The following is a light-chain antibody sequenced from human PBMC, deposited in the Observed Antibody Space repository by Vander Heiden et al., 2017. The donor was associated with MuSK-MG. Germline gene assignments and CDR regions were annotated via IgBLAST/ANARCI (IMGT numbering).Light chain of an antibody. CDR3: SSYTISSTRV. CDR1: SSDVGNYNY. J-gene: IGLJ3*02. CDR2: DVS. V-gene: IGLV2-14*03. Sequence: QSALPQPASVSGPPGQSITISCTGTSSDVGNYNYVSWYQQHPGKAPKLMIYDVSDRPSGVSNRFSGSKSGNTASLTISGLQAEDEGDYYCSSYTISSTRVFGGGTKLTVL.